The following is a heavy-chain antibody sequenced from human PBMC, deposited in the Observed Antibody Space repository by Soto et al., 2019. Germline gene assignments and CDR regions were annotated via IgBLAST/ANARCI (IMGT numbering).Heavy chain of an antibody. V-gene: IGHV3-21*01. J-gene: IGHJ6*02. CDR3: ARDRGMATTNYYYGMDV. CDR2: ISSSSSYI. D-gene: IGHD5-12*01. Sequence: GSLRLSCAASGFTFSSYSMNGVRQAPGKGLEWVSSISSSSSYIYYADSVKGRFTISRDNAKNSLYLQMNSLRAEDTAVYYCARDRGMATTNYYYGMDVWGQGTTVTVSS. CDR1: GFTFSSYS.